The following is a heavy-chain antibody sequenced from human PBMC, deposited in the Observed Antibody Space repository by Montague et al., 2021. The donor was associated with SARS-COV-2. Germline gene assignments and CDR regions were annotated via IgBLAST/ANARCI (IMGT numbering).Heavy chain of an antibody. Sequence: SETLSLTCTVSGASINIGTYYWTWIRQSPGKPLEWVGYIHDSGTTNYNPSLKSRVTILEGTSRNQFSLNLNSVTAADTAVYYCARGHCSGGFCYYCVDFDVGGRGTMVTVS. D-gene: IGHD2-15*01. V-gene: IGHV4-61*01. J-gene: IGHJ3*01. CDR1: GASINIGTYY. CDR2: IHDSGTT. CDR3: ARGHCSGGFCYYCVDFDV.